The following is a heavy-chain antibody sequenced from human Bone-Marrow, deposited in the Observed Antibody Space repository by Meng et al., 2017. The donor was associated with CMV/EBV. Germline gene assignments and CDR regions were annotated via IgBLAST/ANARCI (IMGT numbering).Heavy chain of an antibody. D-gene: IGHD2-21*01. CDR3: VLVVRRWYFDY. CDR2: IGTLSDT. CDR1: GFTFSTYD. J-gene: IGHJ4*02. Sequence: GGSLRLSCAASGFTFSTYDMYWVRQASGKGLEWVSAIGTLSDTFYPDSVEGRFTISRDNAKNSLYLQMNSLRAEDTAVYYCVLVVRRWYFDYWGQGTVVTVSS. V-gene: IGHV3-13*01.